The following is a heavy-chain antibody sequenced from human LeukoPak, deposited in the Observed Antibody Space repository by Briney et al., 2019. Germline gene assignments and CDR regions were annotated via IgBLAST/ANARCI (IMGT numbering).Heavy chain of an antibody. CDR2: ISYDGTNK. J-gene: IGHJ4*02. CDR3: ARQHCSGGDCYFFD. D-gene: IGHD2-15*01. CDR1: GFTFSTYG. Sequence: PGRSLRLSCAASGFTFSTYGIHWVRQAPGKGLEWVAVISYDGTNKYYADSVKGRFTISRDNSKNTLYLQLNSLRAEDTAVYYCARQHCSGGDCYFFDWGQGTLVTVSS. V-gene: IGHV3-30*03.